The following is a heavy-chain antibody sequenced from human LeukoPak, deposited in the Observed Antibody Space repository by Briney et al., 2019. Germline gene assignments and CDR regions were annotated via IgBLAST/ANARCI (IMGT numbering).Heavy chain of an antibody. Sequence: SGGSLRLSCAASGFTFSRYAMHWVRQAPGKGLEWVAVISYDGSNKYYVGSVKGRFTISRDNSKNTLYLQMNSLRTEDTAVYYCARDGYGLDTPMVSTVFDCWGQGTLVTVSS. D-gene: IGHD5-18*01. V-gene: IGHV3-30-3*01. CDR3: ARDGYGLDTPMVSTVFDC. J-gene: IGHJ4*02. CDR1: GFTFSRYA. CDR2: ISYDGSNK.